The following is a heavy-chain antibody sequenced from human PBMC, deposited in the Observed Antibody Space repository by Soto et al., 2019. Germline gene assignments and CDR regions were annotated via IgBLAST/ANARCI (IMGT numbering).Heavy chain of an antibody. Sequence: SSETLSLTCTVSGGSISSYYWSWIRQPPGKGLEWIGYIYYSGSTNYNPSLKSRVTISVDTSKNQFSLKLSSVTAADTAVYYCARALVGATKWFDPWGQGTLVTVSS. CDR1: GGSISSYY. J-gene: IGHJ5*02. V-gene: IGHV4-59*01. CDR3: ARALVGATKWFDP. D-gene: IGHD1-26*01. CDR2: IYYSGST.